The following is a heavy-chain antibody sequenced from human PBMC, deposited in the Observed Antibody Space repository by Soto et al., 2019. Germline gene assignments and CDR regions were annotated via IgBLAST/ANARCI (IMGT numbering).Heavy chain of an antibody. CDR2: INRSGST. V-gene: IGHV4-34*01. J-gene: IGHJ3*02. CDR1: GGSFSGYY. Sequence: KTSETLSLTCAVYGGSFSGYYWSWIRQPPGNGLEWIGEINRSGSTNYSPSLKRRVTISVDTSKKKFSLKLSAVTAADTAVYYCASPGHSNCDFKAFDSWGQETMFTVSS. CDR3: ASPGHSNCDFKAFDS. D-gene: IGHD3-3*01.